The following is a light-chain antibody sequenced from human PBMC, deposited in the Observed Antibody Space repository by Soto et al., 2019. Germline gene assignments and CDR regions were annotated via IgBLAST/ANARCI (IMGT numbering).Light chain of an antibody. CDR1: SSDVGAYNY. Sequence: QSVLTQPASVSGSPGQSIAISCTGTSSDVGAYNYVSWYQQYPGKAPKLVIFDVGYRPSGVSNRFSGSKSGNTASLTISGLQAEDEADYYCKSFTTGDTYVFGTGTKVTVL. V-gene: IGLV2-14*01. CDR3: KSFTTGDTYV. J-gene: IGLJ1*01. CDR2: DVG.